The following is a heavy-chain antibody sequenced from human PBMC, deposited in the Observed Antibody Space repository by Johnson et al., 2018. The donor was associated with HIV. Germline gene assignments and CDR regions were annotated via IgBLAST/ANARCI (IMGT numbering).Heavy chain of an antibody. J-gene: IGHJ3*02. V-gene: IGHV3-48*03. CDR3: ARDRWGLKDAFDM. Sequence: VQLVESGGGVVQPGKSLRLSCAASGFTFSSSAMHWVRQAPGQGLEWVSYISSSVSTSYYADSVKGRFTISRDNAKNSLYLQMNSLRAEDTAVYYCARDRWGLKDAFDMWGQGTMVTVSS. D-gene: IGHD3-16*01. CDR1: GFTFSSSA. CDR2: ISSSVSTS.